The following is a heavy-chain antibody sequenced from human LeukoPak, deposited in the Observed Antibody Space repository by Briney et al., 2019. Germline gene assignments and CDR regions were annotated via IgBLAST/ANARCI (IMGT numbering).Heavy chain of an antibody. CDR2: IQSKTDGGTT. J-gene: IGHJ4*02. CDR3: ATLTVRGVINI. Sequence: GGSLRLSCAASGFTFSNTWMNWVRQAPGKGLEWVDRIQSKTDGGTTEYAAPVKGRFTISRDDSKTTLYLQMNSLKTEDTAVYYCATLTVRGVINIWGQGTLVTVSS. D-gene: IGHD3-10*01. V-gene: IGHV3-15*01. CDR1: GFTFSNTW.